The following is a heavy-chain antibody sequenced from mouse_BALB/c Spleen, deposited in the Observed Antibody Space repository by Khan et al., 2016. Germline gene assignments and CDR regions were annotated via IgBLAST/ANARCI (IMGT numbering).Heavy chain of an antibody. CDR1: GFIFSSYT. CDR3: TNICYSYYEFPY. V-gene: IGHV5-6-4*01. CDR2: ISSGGTYT. J-gene: IGHJ3*01. D-gene: IGHD2-12*01. Sequence: EVELVESGGDLVKPGGSLKLSCAASGFIFSSYTMSWVRQTPEKRLEWVATISSGGTYTYYPDRVKGRFTISRDNATKTLHLQMSSLKSEDTAMXFCTNICYSYYEFPYWGQGTLVTVSA.